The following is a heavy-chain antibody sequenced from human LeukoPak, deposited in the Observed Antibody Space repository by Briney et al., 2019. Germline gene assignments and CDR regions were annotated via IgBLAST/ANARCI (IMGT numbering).Heavy chain of an antibody. V-gene: IGHV3-15*01. J-gene: IGHJ4*02. Sequence: PGGSLRLSCAASGFIFSNAWMSWVRQAPGKGLEWVGRIKSKTDGGTTDYAAPVNGRFTISRDDSKNTLYLQMNSLKTEDTAVYYCAKSGSSGYYYPGYWGQGTLVTVSS. D-gene: IGHD3-22*01. CDR2: IKSKTDGGTT. CDR3: AKSGSSGYYYPGY. CDR1: GFIFSNAW.